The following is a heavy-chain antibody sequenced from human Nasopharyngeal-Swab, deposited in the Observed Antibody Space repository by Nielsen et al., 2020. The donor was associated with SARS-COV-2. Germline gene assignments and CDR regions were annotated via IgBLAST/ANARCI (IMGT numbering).Heavy chain of an antibody. J-gene: IGHJ4*02. V-gene: IGHV3-23*01. CDR3: AKGRLVVPAAVDY. D-gene: IGHD2-2*01. CDR2: ISGSGGST. Sequence: WIRQPPGKGLEWVSAISGSGGSTYYADSVKGRFTISRDNSKNTLYLQMNSLRAEDTAVYYCAKGRLVVPAAVDYWGQGTLVTVSS.